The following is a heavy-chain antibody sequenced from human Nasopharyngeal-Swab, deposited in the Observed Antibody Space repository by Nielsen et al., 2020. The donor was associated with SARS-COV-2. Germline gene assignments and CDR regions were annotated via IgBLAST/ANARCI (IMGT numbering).Heavy chain of an antibody. CDR2: IYYSGST. D-gene: IGHD1-26*01. V-gene: IGHV4-59*01. J-gene: IGHJ5*02. Sequence: WIRQRPGKGLEWIGYIYYSGSTNYNPSLKSRVTISVDTSKNQFSLKLSSVTAADTAVYYCARGIVGATDWGGWFDPWGQGTLVTVSS. CDR3: ARGIVGATDWGGWFDP.